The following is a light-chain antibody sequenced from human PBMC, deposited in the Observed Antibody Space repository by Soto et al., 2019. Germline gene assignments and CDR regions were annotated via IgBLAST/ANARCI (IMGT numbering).Light chain of an antibody. CDR1: QGIRDA. CDR3: VQHSDYPFT. J-gene: IGKJ2*01. CDR2: SAS. Sequence: DTQMTQSPSSLSASVGDRVTITSRASQGIRDALGWYQQKPGKVPKRLIYSASSLQNGVPSRFSGSGSETVFTLTISSLQPEDFATYFCVQHSDYPFTFGQGTRLEI. V-gene: IGKV1-17*01.